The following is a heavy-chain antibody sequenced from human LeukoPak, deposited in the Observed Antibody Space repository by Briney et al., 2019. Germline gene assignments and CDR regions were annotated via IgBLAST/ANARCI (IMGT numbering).Heavy chain of an antibody. J-gene: IGHJ4*02. Sequence: GGSLRLSCAASGFTFSSYAMSWVRQAPGKGLEWVSAISGSGGSTYYADSVKGRFTTSRDNSKNTLYLQMNSLRAEDTAVYYCAKDLVGHSSFDYWGQGTLVTVSS. CDR3: AKDLVGHSSFDY. V-gene: IGHV3-23*01. D-gene: IGHD6-13*01. CDR2: ISGSGGST. CDR1: GFTFSSYA.